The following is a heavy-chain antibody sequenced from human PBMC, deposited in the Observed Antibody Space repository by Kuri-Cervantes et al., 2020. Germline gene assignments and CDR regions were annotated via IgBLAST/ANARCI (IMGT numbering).Heavy chain of an antibody. D-gene: IGHD4-17*01. Sequence: GESLKISCKGSGYSFTSYWIGWVRQMPGKGLEWMGIIYPGDSDTRYSPSFQGQVTISADKSISTAYLQWSSLKASDTAMYYCARGAYGDYMEQKYFQHWGQDTLVTVSS. V-gene: IGHV5-51*01. CDR2: IYPGDSDT. CDR3: ARGAYGDYMEQKYFQH. CDR1: GYSFTSYW. J-gene: IGHJ1*01.